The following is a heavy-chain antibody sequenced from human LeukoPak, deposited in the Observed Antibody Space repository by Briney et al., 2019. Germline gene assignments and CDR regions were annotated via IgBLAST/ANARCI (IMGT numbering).Heavy chain of an antibody. V-gene: IGHV1-18*01. J-gene: IGHJ6*02. CDR3: ARDLPPKVGATTFHFYYYGMDV. D-gene: IGHD1-26*01. Sequence: ASVKVSCKASGYTFTNYDISWVRQAPGQGLEWMGWISAYNGNTNYAQKLQGRVTMTTDTSTSTAYMELRSLRSDDTAVYYCARDLPPKVGATTFHFYYYGMDVWGQGTTVTVSS. CDR2: ISAYNGNT. CDR1: GYTFTNYD.